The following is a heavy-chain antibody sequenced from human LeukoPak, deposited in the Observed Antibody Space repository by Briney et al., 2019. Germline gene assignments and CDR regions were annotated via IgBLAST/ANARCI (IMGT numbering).Heavy chain of an antibody. D-gene: IGHD7-27*01. Sequence: QPGGSLRLSCAASGFTFSSYEMNWVRQAPGKGLEWVSYISSSGSTIYYADSVKGRFTISRDNAKNSLYLQMNSLRAEDTAVYYCAKDRPLNWGYYFDYWGQGTLVTVSS. V-gene: IGHV3-48*03. CDR3: AKDRPLNWGYYFDY. J-gene: IGHJ4*02. CDR1: GFTFSSYE. CDR2: ISSSGSTI.